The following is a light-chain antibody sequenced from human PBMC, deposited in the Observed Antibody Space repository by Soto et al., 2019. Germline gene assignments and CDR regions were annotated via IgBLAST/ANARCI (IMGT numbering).Light chain of an antibody. J-gene: IGLJ1*01. CDR3: ISYASINLFV. CDR1: SSDVGGYDY. Sequence: QSALTQPASVSGSPGQSITISCTGTSSDVGGYDYVSWYQQHPGKAPKLMIYDVTNRPSGVSNRFSGSKSGNTASLTISGLQAEDEADYYCISYASINLFVFGPGTKVTVL. V-gene: IGLV2-14*01. CDR2: DVT.